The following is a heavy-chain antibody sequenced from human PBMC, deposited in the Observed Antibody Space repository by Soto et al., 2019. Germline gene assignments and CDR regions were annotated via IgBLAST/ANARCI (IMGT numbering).Heavy chain of an antibody. CDR1: GGTISSGSYY. Sequence: PSETLPLTCTVSGGTISSGSYYWSWIRQPPGKGLECIGFTSYSGTTYYNTSLWSRVSMSVDTSKNQVVLTMTNMDPVDTATYYCARIVTATWLGSPYNWFDPWGQGTLVTVSS. V-gene: IGHV4-30-4*02. J-gene: IGHJ5*02. D-gene: IGHD2-21*02. CDR3: ARIVTATWLGSPYNWFDP. CDR2: TSYSGTT.